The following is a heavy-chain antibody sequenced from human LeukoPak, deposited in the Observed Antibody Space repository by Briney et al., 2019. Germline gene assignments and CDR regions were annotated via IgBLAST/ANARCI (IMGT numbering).Heavy chain of an antibody. D-gene: IGHD6-13*01. J-gene: IGHJ5*02. CDR3: ARESGIAAALDL. CDR2: ISGSGGRT. V-gene: IGHV3-23*01. CDR1: GFTFSTYA. Sequence: GGSLRLSCASSGFTFSTYAMSWVRQAPGKGLEWVSGISGSGGRTYYADSVKGRFTISRDNAKSTLYLQMNSLRAEDTAVYYCARESGIAAALDLWGQGTLVTVSS.